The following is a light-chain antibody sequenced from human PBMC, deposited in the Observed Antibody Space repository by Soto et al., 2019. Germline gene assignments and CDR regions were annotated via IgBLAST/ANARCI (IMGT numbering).Light chain of an antibody. CDR2: DVN. J-gene: IGLJ2*01. Sequence: QSALTQPASVSVSPGQSITLSCTGSSSDVGSSNYVSWYQQLPGKAPKLIIFDVNNRPSGVSDRFSGSKSDKTASLTISGLQAEDEAEYYCSSYTTLNTVIFGGGTQLTVL. CDR1: SSDVGSSNY. CDR3: SSYTTLNTVI. V-gene: IGLV2-14*03.